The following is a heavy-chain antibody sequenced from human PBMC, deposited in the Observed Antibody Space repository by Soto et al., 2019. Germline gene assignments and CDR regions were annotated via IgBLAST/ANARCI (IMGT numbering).Heavy chain of an antibody. CDR3: AKALGPQLQRATFDY. CDR2: ISWNSGSI. J-gene: IGHJ4*02. Sequence: GGSLRLSCAASGFTFDDYAMHWVRQAPGKGLEWVSGISWNSGSIGYADSVKGRFTISRDNAKNSLYLQMNSLRAEDTALYYCAKALGPQLQRATFDYWGQGTLVTVSS. CDR1: GFTFDDYA. D-gene: IGHD2-2*01. V-gene: IGHV3-9*01.